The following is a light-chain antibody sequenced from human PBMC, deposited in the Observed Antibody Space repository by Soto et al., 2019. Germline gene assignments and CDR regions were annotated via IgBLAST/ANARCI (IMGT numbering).Light chain of an antibody. CDR1: SSDVGGYNY. CDR2: EVS. Sequence: QSAPTQPASVSGSPGQSITISCTGTSSDVGGYNYVSWYQQHPGKAPKFIIYEVSNRPSGVSNRFSGSKSGSTASLTISGLQAEDEADYYCSSYTSINTYVFGTGTKLTVL. V-gene: IGLV2-14*01. CDR3: SSYTSINTYV. J-gene: IGLJ1*01.